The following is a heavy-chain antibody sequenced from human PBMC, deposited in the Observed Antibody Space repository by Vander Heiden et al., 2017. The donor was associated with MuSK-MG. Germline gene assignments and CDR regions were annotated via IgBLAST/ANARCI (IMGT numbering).Heavy chain of an antibody. CDR3: AGYCGSTNCPKHAFDL. J-gene: IGHJ3*01. V-gene: IGHV4-61*02. D-gene: IGHD2-2*01. CDR1: DVSITSDSYY. Sequence: QVQLQESGPGLVKPSQTLSLTCTVSDVSITSDSYYWSWIRQTAGKGLEWIGRIYTSGSTNYNPSLKSRVIISLDTSKNQCSLKLTSVTAAETAVYYCAGYCGSTNCPKHAFDLWGQGTMVTVSS. CDR2: IYTSGST.